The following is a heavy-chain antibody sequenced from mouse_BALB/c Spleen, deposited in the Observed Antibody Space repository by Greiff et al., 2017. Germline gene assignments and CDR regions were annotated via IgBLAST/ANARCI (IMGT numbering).Heavy chain of an antibody. CDR2: IYPGNSDT. D-gene: IGHD2-1*01. Sequence: VQLQQSGTVLARPGASVKMSCKASGYTFTSYWMHWVKQRPGQGLEWIGAIYPGNSDTSYNQKFKGKATLTAVTSPSTAYMELSSLTNEDSAVYDCTRGIYYGNYVGAMDYWGQGTSVTVSA. CDR3: TRGIYYGNYVGAMDY. CDR1: GYTFTSYW. V-gene: IGHV1-5*01. J-gene: IGHJ4*01.